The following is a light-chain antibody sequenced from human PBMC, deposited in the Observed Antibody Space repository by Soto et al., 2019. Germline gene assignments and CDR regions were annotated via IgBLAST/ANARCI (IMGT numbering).Light chain of an antibody. J-gene: IGLJ3*02. CDR2: VNSDGSH. V-gene: IGLV4-69*01. CDR1: SGHKKYA. CDR3: QTWGTGFRV. Sequence: QPVLTQSPSASASLGASVQLTCTLSSGHKKYAIAWHQQQPQKGPRYLMNVNSDGSHSKGDGIPDRFSGSSSGTERYLIISSLQSEDEADYYCQTWGTGFRVFGGGTKVTVL.